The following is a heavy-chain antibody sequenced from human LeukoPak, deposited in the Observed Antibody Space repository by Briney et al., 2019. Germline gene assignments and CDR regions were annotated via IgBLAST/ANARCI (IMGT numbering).Heavy chain of an antibody. CDR1: GGSISSSNW. CDR3: ARESHSSSFRWFDP. Sequence: SETLSLTCAVSGGSISSSNWWSWVRQPPGKGLEWIGEIYHSGSTNYNPSLKSRVTISVDTSKNQFSLKLSSVTAADTAVYYCARESHSSSFRWFDPWGQGTLVTVSS. V-gene: IGHV4-4*02. J-gene: IGHJ5*02. CDR2: IYHSGST. D-gene: IGHD6-13*01.